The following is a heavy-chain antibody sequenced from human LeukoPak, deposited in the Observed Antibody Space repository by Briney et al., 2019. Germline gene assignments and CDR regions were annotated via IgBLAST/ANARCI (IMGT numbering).Heavy chain of an antibody. J-gene: IGHJ6*02. Sequence: PGGSLRLSCAPSAFTFIAYTMNWVRQAPGKGLEWFSSMSGIGGFVHYADSVKGRFTISRDNAKSSLYLQMNSLRAEDTAVYFCARDDYSDSPTYYNGMDVWGQGTAVTVSS. CDR3: ARDDYSDSPTYYNGMDV. CDR2: MSGIGGFV. CDR1: AFTFIAYT. V-gene: IGHV3-21*01. D-gene: IGHD4/OR15-4a*01.